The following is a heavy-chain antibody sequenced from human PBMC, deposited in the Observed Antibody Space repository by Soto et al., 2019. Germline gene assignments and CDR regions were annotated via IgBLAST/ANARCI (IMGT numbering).Heavy chain of an antibody. CDR2: INAGNGNT. CDR3: ARGENYGDYVDY. D-gene: IGHD4-17*01. V-gene: IGHV1-3*01. J-gene: IGHJ4*02. CDR1: VYAFTSYV. Sequence: ASVKVSCKASVYAFTSYVMHWVRQAPGQRLEWMGWINAGNGNTKYSQKFQGRVTITRGTSASTAYMELSSLRSEDTAVYYCARGENYGDYVDYWVQGTLVTVSS.